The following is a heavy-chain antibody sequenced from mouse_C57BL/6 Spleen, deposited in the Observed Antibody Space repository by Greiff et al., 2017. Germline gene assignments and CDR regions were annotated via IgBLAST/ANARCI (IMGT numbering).Heavy chain of an antibody. Sequence: QVQLPQSGAELMKPGASVKLSCKATGYTFTGYSIEWVKQKPGHGLEWIGEILPDNGSTNYNEKFKGKAIFTADTSSNTAYMQLSSLTTEDSAIYYCTRKITSVEGYWGQGTTLTVSS. CDR3: TRKITSVEGY. D-gene: IGHD1-1*01. V-gene: IGHV1-9*01. CDR2: ILPDNGST. J-gene: IGHJ2*01. CDR1: GYTFTGYS.